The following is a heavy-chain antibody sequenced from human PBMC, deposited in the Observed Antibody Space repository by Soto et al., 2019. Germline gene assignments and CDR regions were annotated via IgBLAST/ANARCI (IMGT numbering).Heavy chain of an antibody. V-gene: IGHV4-59*01. CDR2: ISYSGST. Sequence: QVQLQESGPGLVKPSETLSLTCRISGGSISSYYWNWIRQAPGKGLEWIGFISYSGSTNYNPALTRRVTISVDTSKDQISLRLNSVTAADTAVYYCARVQSTSWGYYYAVDVWGQGNTVTVSS. J-gene: IGHJ6*01. CDR1: GGSISSYY. CDR3: ARVQSTSWGYYYAVDV. D-gene: IGHD2-2*01.